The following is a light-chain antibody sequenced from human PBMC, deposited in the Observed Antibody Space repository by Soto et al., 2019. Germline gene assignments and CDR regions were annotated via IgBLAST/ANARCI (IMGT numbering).Light chain of an antibody. CDR1: QSVGTW. J-gene: IGKJ1*01. V-gene: IGKV1-5*01. CDR3: HQYNSYSPEWT. Sequence: DIQLTQSPSTLSASVGDRVTSTCRASQSVGTWLAWYQQKPGKAPKLLIYDASTLGNGVPSRFSGGGSGTDFALIITSLQPDDFATYYCHQYNSYSPEWTFGQGTKVDIK. CDR2: DAS.